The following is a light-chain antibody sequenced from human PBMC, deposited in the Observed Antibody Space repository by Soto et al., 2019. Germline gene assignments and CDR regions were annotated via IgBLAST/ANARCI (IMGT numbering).Light chain of an antibody. CDR1: QTVGVN. CDR2: GAS. Sequence: EIVMTQFPATLSLSPGQRATLSCRASQTVGVNLAWYQHKRGQSPRLLIYGASTRATGISDRFSGSGSGTEFSLPITSLQYHDFAGYYCQQYSAWPRQLTFGGGTKVEI. CDR3: QQYSAWPRQLT. J-gene: IGKJ4*01. V-gene: IGKV3-15*01.